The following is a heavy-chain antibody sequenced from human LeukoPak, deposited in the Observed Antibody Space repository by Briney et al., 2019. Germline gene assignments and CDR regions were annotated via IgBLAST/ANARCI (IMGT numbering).Heavy chain of an antibody. J-gene: IGHJ4*02. CDR1: GGSFSGYY. CDR3: ASGVPVSSGSVKDY. CDR2: INHSGST. Sequence: SETLSLTCAVYGGSFSGYYWSWIRQPPGKGLEWIGEINHSGSTNYNPSLKSRVTISVDTSKNQLSLKLSSVTAADTAVYYCASGVPVSSGSVKDYWGQGTLVTVSS. V-gene: IGHV4-34*01. D-gene: IGHD6-19*01.